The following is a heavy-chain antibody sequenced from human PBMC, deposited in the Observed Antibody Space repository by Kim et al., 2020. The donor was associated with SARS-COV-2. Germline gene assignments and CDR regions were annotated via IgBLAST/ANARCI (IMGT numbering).Heavy chain of an antibody. J-gene: IGHJ3*02. Sequence: GASLKISCKGSGYSFTSYWIGWVRQMPGKGLEWMGIIYPGDSDTRYSPSFQGQVTISADKSISTAYLQWSSLKASDTAMYYCARPSRAAAGDDAFDIWGQATMVTVSS. CDR2: IYPGDSDT. V-gene: IGHV5-51*01. CDR3: ARPSRAAAGDDAFDI. CDR1: GYSFTSYW. D-gene: IGHD6-13*01.